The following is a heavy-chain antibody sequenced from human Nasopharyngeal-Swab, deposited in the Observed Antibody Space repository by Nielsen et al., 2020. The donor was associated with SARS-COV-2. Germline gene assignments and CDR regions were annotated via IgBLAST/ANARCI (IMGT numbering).Heavy chain of an antibody. Sequence: ASVKVSCKASGYTFTSYGISWVRQAPGQGLEWMGRISAYNGNTNYAQKLQGRVTMTTDTSTSTAYMELRSLRSDDTAVYYCARDPDYGDFLYYYYGMDVWGQGTTVTVSS. CDR3: ARDPDYGDFLYYYYGMDV. D-gene: IGHD4-17*01. CDR2: ISAYNGNT. V-gene: IGHV1-18*01. J-gene: IGHJ6*02. CDR1: GYTFTSYG.